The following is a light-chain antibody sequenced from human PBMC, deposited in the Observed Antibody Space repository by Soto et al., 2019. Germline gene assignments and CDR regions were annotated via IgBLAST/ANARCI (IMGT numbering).Light chain of an antibody. CDR3: QQYAGSPPRYI. CDR2: GAS. CDR1: QSVSSS. Sequence: IVMTQSPATLSVSPGERATLSCRASQSVSSSLAWYQQKPGQAPRILIFGASSRATGIPDRFSGSGSGTEFNLTISRLEPEDYAVYYCQQYAGSPPRYIFGQGT. V-gene: IGKV3-20*01. J-gene: IGKJ2*01.